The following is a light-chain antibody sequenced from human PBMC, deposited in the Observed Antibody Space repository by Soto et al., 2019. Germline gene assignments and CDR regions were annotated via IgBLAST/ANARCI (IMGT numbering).Light chain of an antibody. Sequence: DIVMTQTPLSLPVTPGEPASISCRSSQSLLDSDDGKTYLDWYLQKPGQSPQLLIYTLPYRASGVPDRFSGSGSRTDFTLKISRVEAEDVGVYYCMQRIEFPWTFGQGTKVEIK. CDR1: QSLLDSDDGKTY. V-gene: IGKV2-40*01. CDR3: MQRIEFPWT. CDR2: TLP. J-gene: IGKJ1*01.